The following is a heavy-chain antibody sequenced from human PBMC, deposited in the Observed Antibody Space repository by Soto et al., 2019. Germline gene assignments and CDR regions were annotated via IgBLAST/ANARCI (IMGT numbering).Heavy chain of an antibody. V-gene: IGHV3-74*01. Sequence: PGGSLRLSCAASGFTFISYWMHWVRQAPGKGLVGVSRINSDGSSTSYADSVKGRFTISRDNAKNTLYLQMNSLRAEDTAVYYCARDRYYDSSGFDYWGQGTLVTVSS. D-gene: IGHD3-22*01. J-gene: IGHJ4*02. CDR2: INSDGSST. CDR1: GFTFISYW. CDR3: ARDRYYDSSGFDY.